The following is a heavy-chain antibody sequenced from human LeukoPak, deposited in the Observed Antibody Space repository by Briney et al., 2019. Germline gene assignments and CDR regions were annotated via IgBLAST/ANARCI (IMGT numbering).Heavy chain of an antibody. J-gene: IGHJ6*02. Sequence: ASVKVSCKASGYTFTSYDINWVRQATGQGLEWMGWMNPNSGNTGYAQKFQGGVTMTRNTSISTAYMELSSLRSEDTAVYYCARAFLGYCTNGVCSTPPIYYYGMDVWGQGTTVTVSS. CDR2: MNPNSGNT. D-gene: IGHD2-8*01. CDR1: GYTFTSYD. CDR3: ARAFLGYCTNGVCSTPPIYYYGMDV. V-gene: IGHV1-8*01.